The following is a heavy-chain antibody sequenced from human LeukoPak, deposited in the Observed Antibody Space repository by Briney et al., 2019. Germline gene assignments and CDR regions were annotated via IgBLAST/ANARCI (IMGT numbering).Heavy chain of an antibody. CDR2: IHHDGSNK. CDR1: GFTFSSYG. D-gene: IGHD1-26*01. Sequence: GGSLRLSCAASGFTFSSYGMHWVRQAPGKGLDWVAFIHHDGSNKYYADSVKGRFTISRDNSKNTLYLQMNSLRAEDTAVYYCAKALRVEVGASPLYFDYWGQGTLVTVSS. J-gene: IGHJ4*02. V-gene: IGHV3-30*02. CDR3: AKALRVEVGASPLYFDY.